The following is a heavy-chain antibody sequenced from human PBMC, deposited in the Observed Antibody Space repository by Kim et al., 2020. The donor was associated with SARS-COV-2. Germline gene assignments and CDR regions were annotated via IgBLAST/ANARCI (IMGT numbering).Heavy chain of an antibody. J-gene: IGHJ6*02. CDR1: GGTFSSYA. CDR3: ARSFWKYGGNTDYYYYYGMDD. V-gene: IGHV1-69*13. Sequence: SVKVSCKASGGTFSSYAISWVRQAPGQGLEWMGGIIPIFGTANYAQKFQGRVTITADESTSTAYMELSSLRSEDTAVYYCARSFWKYGGNTDYYYYYGMDDWGQGTTVTVSS. CDR2: IIPIFGTA. D-gene: IGHD2-15*01.